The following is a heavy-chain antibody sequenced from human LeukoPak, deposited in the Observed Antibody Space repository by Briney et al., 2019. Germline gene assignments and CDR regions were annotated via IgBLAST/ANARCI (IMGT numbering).Heavy chain of an antibody. CDR1: GFTFDDYA. CDR2: ISWNSGSI. Sequence: PGGSLRLSCAPSGFTFDDYAMYWVRQAPGKGLEWVSGISWNSGSIVYADSVKGRFTISRDNAKNSLYLQMNSLRVEDTALYYCARGNLDLRAFDIWDQGTMVTVSS. J-gene: IGHJ3*02. CDR3: ARGNLDLRAFDI. D-gene: IGHD3-3*01. V-gene: IGHV3-9*01.